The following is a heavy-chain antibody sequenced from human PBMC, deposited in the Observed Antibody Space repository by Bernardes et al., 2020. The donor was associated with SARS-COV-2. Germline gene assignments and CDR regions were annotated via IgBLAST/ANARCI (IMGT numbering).Heavy chain of an antibody. Sequence: GGSLRLSCAASGFTFGFTFSSNWMNWVRRAPGKGLEWVAKINPDGSAISYVESMRGRFTVSRDNAKNSLYLQMSSLRADDTAVYYCLTWGSAGVSWGQGTLVTVSS. CDR2: INPDGSAI. J-gene: IGHJ4*02. D-gene: IGHD3-16*01. CDR3: LTWGSAGVS. CDR1: GFTFGFTFSSNW. V-gene: IGHV3-7*01.